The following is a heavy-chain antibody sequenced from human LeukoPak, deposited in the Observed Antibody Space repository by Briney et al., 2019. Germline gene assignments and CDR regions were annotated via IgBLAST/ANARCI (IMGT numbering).Heavy chain of an antibody. CDR1: GDSLSNGGYY. J-gene: IGHJ6*03. D-gene: IGHD6-6*01. Sequence: NPSETLSLTCTLSGDSLSNGGYYWSWIRQPPGKGLEWIAYISHSGTTNYNPSLKSRVTISVDRSENQFSLNLISVTAADTAVYYCARASDSGSTPYYYYYMDLWGEGTPVTVSS. CDR2: ISHSGTT. CDR3: ARASDSGSTPYYYYYMDL. V-gene: IGHV4-30-2*01.